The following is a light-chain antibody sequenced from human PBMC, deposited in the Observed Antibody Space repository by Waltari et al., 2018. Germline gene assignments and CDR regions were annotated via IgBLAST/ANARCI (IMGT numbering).Light chain of an antibody. Sequence: DVVMTQSPLSLPITPGQPASMTCRSSQSLLHSNGNTYLSWFLQKPGQPPRRLIYKVSNRDSGVPDRFSGSGVGTDFTLKISRVEAEDVGVYYCMQGTHFPYSFGQGTKVEIK. CDR2: KVS. V-gene: IGKV2-30*02. CDR3: MQGTHFPYS. J-gene: IGKJ2*03. CDR1: QSLLHSNGNTY.